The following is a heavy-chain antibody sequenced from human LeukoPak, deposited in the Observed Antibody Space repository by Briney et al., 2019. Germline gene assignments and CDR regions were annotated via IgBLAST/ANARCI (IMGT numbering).Heavy chain of an antibody. V-gene: IGHV3-21*06. CDR2: ISSGSIYI. D-gene: IGHD3-22*01. CDR3: ARNQTPRYDSSGYSDY. CDR1: GFTFTSYN. J-gene: IGHJ4*02. Sequence: GGSLRLSCAASGFTFTSYNMNWVRQAPGKGLEWVSSISSGSIYIFYADSVKGRFTISRDNAKNSLYLQMNSLRVDDTAVYYCARNQTPRYDSSGYSDYWGQGTLVTVSS.